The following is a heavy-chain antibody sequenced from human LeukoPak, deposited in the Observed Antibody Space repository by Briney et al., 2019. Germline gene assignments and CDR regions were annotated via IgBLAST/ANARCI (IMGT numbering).Heavy chain of an antibody. Sequence: SETLSLTCTVSGGSISSSSYYWGWIRQPPGKGLEWIASMYYSGRTYYNPSLKSRVTISVDTSKTQFSLKLSSVTAADTALYYCERHPPYYYDSSGYYQDYWGQGPLVTVSS. J-gene: IGHJ4*02. D-gene: IGHD3-22*01. CDR3: ERHPPYYYDSSGYYQDY. CDR2: MYYSGRT. CDR1: GGSISSSSYY. V-gene: IGHV4-39*01.